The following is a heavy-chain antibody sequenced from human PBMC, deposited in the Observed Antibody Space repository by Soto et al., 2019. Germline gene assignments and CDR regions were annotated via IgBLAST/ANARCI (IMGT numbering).Heavy chain of an antibody. CDR3: ARPYSTLRSSYSDC. V-gene: IGHV3-7*03. J-gene: IGHJ4*02. CDR2: IKQDVSEQ. CDR1: GFTFGTYW. Sequence: HPWGSRRLSCAASGFTFGTYWMNWVRQAPGKGLEWVANIKQDVSEQYYVDSVKGRFTISRDNAKNSLYLQLNSLRAEDTAVYYCARPYSTLRSSYSDCWGKGNMVSVSS. D-gene: IGHD2-8*01.